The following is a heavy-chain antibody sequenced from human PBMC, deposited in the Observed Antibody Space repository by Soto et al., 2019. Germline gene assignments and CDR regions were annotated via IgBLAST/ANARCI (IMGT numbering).Heavy chain of an antibody. CDR3: AKAPSGDYETPYYYYYMDV. J-gene: IGHJ6*03. CDR2: ICGSGGST. D-gene: IGHD4-17*01. V-gene: IGHV3-23*01. CDR1: GFTFSSYA. Sequence: EVQLLESGGGLVQPGGSLRLSCAASGFTFSSYAMSWVRQAPGKGLEWVSAICGSGGSTYYADSVKGRFTISRDNSKNTLYLQMNSLRAEDTAVYYCAKAPSGDYETPYYYYYMDVWGKGTTVTVSS.